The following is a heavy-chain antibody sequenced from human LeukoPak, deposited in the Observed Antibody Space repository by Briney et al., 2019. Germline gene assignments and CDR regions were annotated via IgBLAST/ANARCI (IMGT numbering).Heavy chain of an antibody. Sequence: GSLRLSCAASGFTFSSYAMHWVRQAPGKGLEWVAVISYDGSNKYYADSVKGRLTISRDNSKNTLYLQMNSLRAEDTAVYYCAREWWELPNYFDYWGQGTLVTVSS. J-gene: IGHJ4*02. CDR2: ISYDGSNK. CDR1: GFTFSSYA. D-gene: IGHD1-26*01. V-gene: IGHV3-30-3*01. CDR3: AREWWELPNYFDY.